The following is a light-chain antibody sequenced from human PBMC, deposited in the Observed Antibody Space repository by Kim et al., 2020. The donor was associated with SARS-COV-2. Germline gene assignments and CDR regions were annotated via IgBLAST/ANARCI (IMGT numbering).Light chain of an antibody. CDR2: EVT. CDR3: SSYTHSSTLWV. CDR1: SSDVGSYNR. J-gene: IGLJ3*02. Sequence: QSALTQPPSVSGSPGQSVIISCTGTSSDVGSYNRVSWYQQPPGTAPKLMIYEVTNRPSGVPDRFSGSKSGNTASLTISGLQAEDEADYYCSSYTHSSTLWVFGGGTQLTVL. V-gene: IGLV2-18*02.